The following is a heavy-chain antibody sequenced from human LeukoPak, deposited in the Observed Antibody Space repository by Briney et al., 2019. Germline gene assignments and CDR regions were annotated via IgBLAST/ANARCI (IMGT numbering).Heavy chain of an antibody. D-gene: IGHD1-26*01. CDR2: ISLAGPT. V-gene: IGHV4-4*02. CDR3: SRESGPFCPFGY. J-gene: IGHJ4*02. Sequence: PSETLSLTCGVSGGSISGTNWWSWVRQPPRRGLEWIGEISLAGPTNFNPSLNGRVTMSLDKSSNKLYLHLTSVTAADTATYFCSRESGPFCPFGYWGQGTLVTVLS. CDR1: GGSISGTNW.